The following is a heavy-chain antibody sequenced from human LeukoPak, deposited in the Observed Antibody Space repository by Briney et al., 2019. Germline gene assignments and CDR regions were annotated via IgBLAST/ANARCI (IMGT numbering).Heavy chain of an antibody. CDR2: ISSSGSTI. CDR1: GFTFSDYY. D-gene: IGHD3-10*01. Sequence: GGSLRLSCAASGFTFSDYYMSWIRQAPGKGLEWVSYISSSGSTIYYADSVKGRFTISRDNAKNSLYLQMNSLRAEDTAVYYCARDHTMVRGEHAFDIWGQGTMVTVSS. CDR3: ARDHTMVRGEHAFDI. J-gene: IGHJ3*02. V-gene: IGHV3-11*04.